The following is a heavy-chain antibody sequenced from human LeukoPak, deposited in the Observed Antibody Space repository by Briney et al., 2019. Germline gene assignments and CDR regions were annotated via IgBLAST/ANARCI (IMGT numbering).Heavy chain of an antibody. Sequence: PGGSLRLSCAASGFTFSSYSMSWVRQAPGKGLEWVSAISGSGGSTYYADSVKGRFTISRDNSKNTLYLQMNSLRAEDTAVYYCAEEENYYDSSGYRDYFDYWGQGTLVTVSS. CDR2: ISGSGGST. CDR1: GFTFSSYS. J-gene: IGHJ4*02. D-gene: IGHD3-22*01. CDR3: AEEENYYDSSGYRDYFDY. V-gene: IGHV3-23*01.